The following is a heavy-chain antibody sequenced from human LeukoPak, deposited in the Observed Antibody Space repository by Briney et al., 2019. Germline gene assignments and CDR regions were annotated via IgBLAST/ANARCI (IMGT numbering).Heavy chain of an antibody. V-gene: IGHV4-30-4*01. CDR1: GGSISSGDYY. CDR3: ASAAVDYDILTGSYYYYGMDV. D-gene: IGHD3-9*01. Sequence: SQTLSLTCTVSGGSISSGDYYWSWIRQPPGTGLEWIGYIYYSGSTYYNPSLKSRVTISVDTSKNQFSLKLSSATAADTAVYYCASAAVDYDILTGSYYYYGMDVWGKGTTVTVSS. CDR2: IYYSGST. J-gene: IGHJ6*04.